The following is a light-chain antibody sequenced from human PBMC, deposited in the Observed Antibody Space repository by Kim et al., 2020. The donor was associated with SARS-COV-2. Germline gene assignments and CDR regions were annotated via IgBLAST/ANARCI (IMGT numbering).Light chain of an antibody. Sequence: SSELTQDPAVSVALGQTVRITCQGDSLRSYYSSWYQQKPGQAPVLVIYVKNNRPSWIPDRFSGSISGNTASLTITGAQAADQADNYSNSRYSSGNHVLFG. V-gene: IGLV3-19*01. CDR1: SLRSYY. J-gene: IGLJ2*01. CDR3: NSRYSSGNHVL. CDR2: VKN.